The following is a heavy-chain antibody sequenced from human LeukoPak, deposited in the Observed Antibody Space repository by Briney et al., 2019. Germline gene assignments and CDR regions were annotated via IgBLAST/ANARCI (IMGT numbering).Heavy chain of an antibody. CDR2: IYWNDDK. J-gene: IGHJ4*02. Sequence: SGPTLVKPTQTLTLTCSFSGFALSTRGVGVGWIRQPPGKALEWLALIYWNDDKRYSPSLKSRLTITKDTSKNQVVLTMTNMDPADTATYYCARDPDYWGQGILVTVSS. CDR1: GFALSTRGVG. CDR3: ARDPDY. V-gene: IGHV2-5*01.